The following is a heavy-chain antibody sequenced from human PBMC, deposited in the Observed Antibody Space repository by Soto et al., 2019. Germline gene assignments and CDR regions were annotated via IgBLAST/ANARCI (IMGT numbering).Heavy chain of an antibody. J-gene: IGHJ4*02. CDR2: ISAYNGNT. CDR3: ARVGSYGSVFDY. D-gene: IGHD5-18*01. CDR1: GYTFTSYG. V-gene: IGHV1-18*01. Sequence: ASGKVSCKAAGYTFTSYGISWVRQAPGQGLEWMGWISAYNGNTNYAQKLQGRVTMTTDTSTSTAYMELRSLRSDDTAVYYCARVGSYGSVFDYWGQGTLVTVSS.